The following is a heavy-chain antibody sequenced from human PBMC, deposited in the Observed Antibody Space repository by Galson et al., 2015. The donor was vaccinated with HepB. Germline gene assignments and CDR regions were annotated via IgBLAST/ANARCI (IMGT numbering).Heavy chain of an antibody. CDR1: GYTFTSYR. J-gene: IGHJ4*02. D-gene: IGHD3-22*01. Sequence: SVKVSCKASGYTFTSYRIHWVRQAPGQGLEWMGIINPSGGGTSYAQKFLGRVTMTRDTSTNTVYMELSSLRSEDTAMYYCARTFDSDGYYYGYWGQGTLVTVSS. CDR2: INPSGGGT. V-gene: IGHV1-46*01. CDR3: ARTFDSDGYYYGY.